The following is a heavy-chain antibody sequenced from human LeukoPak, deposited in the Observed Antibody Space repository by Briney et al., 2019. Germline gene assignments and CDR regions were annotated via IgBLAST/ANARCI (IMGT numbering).Heavy chain of an antibody. CDR2: IYYSGST. V-gene: IGHV4-59*01. D-gene: IGHD3-10*01. Sequence: SETLSLTCTVPGGSISSYYWSWIRQPPGKGLEWIGYIYYSGSTNYNPSLKSRVTISVDTSKNQFSLKLSSVTAADTAVYYCARWEVRLNAFEMWGQGTMVTVSS. CDR1: GGSISSYY. CDR3: ARWEVRLNAFEM. J-gene: IGHJ3*02.